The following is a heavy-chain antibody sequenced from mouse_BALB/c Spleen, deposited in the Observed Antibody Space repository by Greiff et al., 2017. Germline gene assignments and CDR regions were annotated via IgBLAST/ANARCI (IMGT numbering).Heavy chain of an antibody. Sequence: EVQVEESGGGLVQPGGSLKLSCAASGFTFSSYGMSWVRQTPDKRLELVATINSNGGSTYYPDSVKGRFTISRDNAKNTLYLQMSSLKSEDTAMYYCARVLNWDGYFDYWGQGTTLTVSS. V-gene: IGHV5-6-3*01. J-gene: IGHJ2*01. CDR1: GFTFSSYG. CDR2: INSNGGST. D-gene: IGHD4-1*02. CDR3: ARVLNWDGYFDY.